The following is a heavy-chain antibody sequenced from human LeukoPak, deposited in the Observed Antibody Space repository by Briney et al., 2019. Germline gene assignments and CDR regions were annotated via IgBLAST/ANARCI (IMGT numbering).Heavy chain of an antibody. CDR1: GFTFRSDW. Sequence: SGGALRLSCAASGFTFRSDWMSWVRQAPGKVLELVAKIKGAGSEKYYVDSVKGRFTISRENAKNSLYLKMNSLRAEDTAVYYCARGKDWLDTWGQGTLVTVSS. CDR2: IKGAGSEK. V-gene: IGHV3-7*01. J-gene: IGHJ5*02. CDR3: ARGKDWLDT.